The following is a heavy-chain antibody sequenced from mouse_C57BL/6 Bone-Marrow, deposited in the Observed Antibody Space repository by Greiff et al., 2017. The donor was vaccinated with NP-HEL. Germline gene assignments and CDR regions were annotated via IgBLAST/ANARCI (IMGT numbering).Heavy chain of an antibody. CDR1: GYTFTGYW. Sequence: VQLQQSGAELMKPGASVKLSCKATGYTFTGYWIEWVKQRPGHGLEWIGEILPGSGSTNYNEKFKGKATFTADTSYNTAYMQLSSLTTDDSAILYFARHLVLPFRYFDVWGTGTTVTVSS. V-gene: IGHV1-9*01. D-gene: IGHD1-1*01. CDR3: ARHLVLPFRYFDV. CDR2: ILPGSGST. J-gene: IGHJ1*03.